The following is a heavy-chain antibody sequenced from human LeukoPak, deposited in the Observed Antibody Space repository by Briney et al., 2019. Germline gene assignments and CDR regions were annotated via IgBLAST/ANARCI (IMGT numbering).Heavy chain of an antibody. Sequence: PSETLSLTCTVSGGSISSYYWSWIRQPPGKGLEWIGEINHSGSTNYNPSLKSRVTISVDTSKNQFSLKLSSVTAADTAVYYCARGGSPLRLVTYWGQGTLVTVSS. CDR3: ARGGSPLRLVTY. CDR1: GGSISSYY. J-gene: IGHJ4*02. V-gene: IGHV4-34*01. D-gene: IGHD3-9*01. CDR2: INHSGST.